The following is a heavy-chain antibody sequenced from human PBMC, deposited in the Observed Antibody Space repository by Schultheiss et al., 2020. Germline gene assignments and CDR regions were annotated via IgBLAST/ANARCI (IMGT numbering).Heavy chain of an antibody. CDR1: GGSISSSSYY. J-gene: IGHJ4*02. CDR3: ARQATTGRGFGLRGPYYFDY. CDR2: IYYSGST. Sequence: SETLSLTCTVSGGSISSSSYYWGWIRQPPGKGLEWIGSIYYSGSTYYNPSLKSRVTISVDTSKNQFSLKLSSVTAADTAVYYCARQATTGRGFGLRGPYYFDYWGQGNLVTVSS. V-gene: IGHV4-39*01. D-gene: IGHD1-1*01.